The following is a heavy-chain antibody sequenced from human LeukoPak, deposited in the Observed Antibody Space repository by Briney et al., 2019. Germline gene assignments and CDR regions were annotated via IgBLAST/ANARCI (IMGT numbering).Heavy chain of an antibody. V-gene: IGHV4-39*07. D-gene: IGHD1-26*01. Sequence: SETLSLTCTVSGGSIRSSYYYWGWIRQPPGKGLEWIGSIYDSGSTYYNPSLKSRVTISVDTSKNQFSLKLSSVTAADTAVYYCAGEGLVGATFGAFDIWGQGTMVTVSS. J-gene: IGHJ3*02. CDR3: AGEGLVGATFGAFDI. CDR1: GGSIRSSYYY. CDR2: IYDSGST.